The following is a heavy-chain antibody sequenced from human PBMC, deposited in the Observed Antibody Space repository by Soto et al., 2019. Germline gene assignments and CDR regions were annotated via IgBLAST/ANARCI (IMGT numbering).Heavy chain of an antibody. V-gene: IGHV1-69*01. CDR1: GGTFSRYS. J-gene: IGHJ6*02. CDR2: IVPIFGTR. CDR3: ARPYEGGYSSNHHYYYALDV. Sequence: QVQLVQSGAEVKKPGSSVKVSCKISGGTFSRYSISWVRQAPGQGLEWMGGIVPIFGTRNYAQKFQDRVTITTDESATTDHIELSNLRSEDTAVYYCARPYEGGYSSNHHYYYALDVWGQGTAVTVSS. D-gene: IGHD3-22*01.